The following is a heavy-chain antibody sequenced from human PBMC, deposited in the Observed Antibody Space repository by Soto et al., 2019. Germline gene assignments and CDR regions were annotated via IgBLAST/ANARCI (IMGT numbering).Heavy chain of an antibody. CDR1: GFTFSSYA. V-gene: IGHV3-30-3*01. Sequence: QVQLVESGGGVVQPGRSLRLSCAASGFTFSSYAMHWVRQAPGKGLEWVAVISYDGSNKYYADSVKGRFTISRDNSKNTLYLQMNSLRAEDTAVYYCARVLYSSGYSDYWGQGNLVTVSS. CDR2: ISYDGSNK. J-gene: IGHJ4*02. D-gene: IGHD3-22*01. CDR3: ARVLYSSGYSDY.